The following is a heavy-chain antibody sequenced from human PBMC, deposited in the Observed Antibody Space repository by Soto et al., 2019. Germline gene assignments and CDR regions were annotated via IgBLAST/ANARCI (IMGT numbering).Heavy chain of an antibody. V-gene: IGHV4-39*01. CDR2: IYYSGST. CDR3: ASSQPLPHFDY. D-gene: IGHD2-2*01. Sequence: QLQLQESGPGLVKPSETLSLTCTVSGGSISSSSYYWGWIRQPPGKGLEWIGSIYYSGSTYYNPSLKSRVTISVDTSKNQFSLKLSSVTAADTAVCYCASSQPLPHFDYWGQGTLVTVSS. CDR1: GGSISSSSYY. J-gene: IGHJ4*02.